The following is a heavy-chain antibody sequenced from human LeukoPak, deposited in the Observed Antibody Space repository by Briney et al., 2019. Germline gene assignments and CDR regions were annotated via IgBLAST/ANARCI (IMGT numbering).Heavy chain of an antibody. J-gene: IGHJ5*02. V-gene: IGHV4-30-2*03. D-gene: IGHD2-8*01. CDR2: IYHSGST. CDR1: GGSTSSGGYS. Sequence: SETLSLTCAVSGGSTSSGGYSWSWIRQPPGKGLAWIGSIYHSGSTYYNPSLKSRDTISVDTSKNQFSLKLTSVTAADTAVYYCARGFPYCTNGVCSWGQGILVTVSS. CDR3: ARGFPYCTNGVCS.